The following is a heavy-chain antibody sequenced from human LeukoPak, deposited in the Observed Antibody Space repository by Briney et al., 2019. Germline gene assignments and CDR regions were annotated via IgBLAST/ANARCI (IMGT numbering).Heavy chain of an antibody. CDR1: GYTFTGYY. D-gene: IGHD5-18*01. CDR2: INPNSGGT. Sequence: WASVKVSCKASGYTFTGYYMHWVRQAPGQGLEWMGWINPNSGGTNYAQKFQGRVTMTRDTSISTAYMELSRLRSDDTAVYYCARERSGYSYGNYCYGMDVWGQGTTVTVSS. V-gene: IGHV1-2*02. CDR3: ARERSGYSYGNYCYGMDV. J-gene: IGHJ6*02.